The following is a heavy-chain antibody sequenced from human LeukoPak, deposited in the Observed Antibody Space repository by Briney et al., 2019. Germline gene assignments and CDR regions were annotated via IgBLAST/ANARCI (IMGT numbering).Heavy chain of an antibody. V-gene: IGHV5-51*01. CDR2: IYPGDSDT. CDR1: GYSFTNYW. CDR3: ASTSGSYYFDY. Sequence: GESLKISCKGSGYSFTNYWIGWVRQMPGKGLEWIGIIYPGDSDTRYSPSFQGQVTISADKSISTAYLQWSSLKASDTAMYYCASTSGSYYFDYLGQGTLVTVSS. J-gene: IGHJ4*02.